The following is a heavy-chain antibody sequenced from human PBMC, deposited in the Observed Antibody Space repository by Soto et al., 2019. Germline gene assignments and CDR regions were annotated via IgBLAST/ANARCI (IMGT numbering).Heavy chain of an antibody. CDR2: IYYSGST. CDR1: GGSISSGDYY. V-gene: IGHV4-30-4*01. CDR3: ARAMVVTQNWFDP. J-gene: IGHJ5*02. D-gene: IGHD2-21*02. Sequence: PSETLSLTCTVSGGSISSGDYYWSWIRQPPGKGLEWIGYIYYSGSTYYNPSLKSRVTISVDKSKNQFSLKLSSVTAADTAVYYCARAMVVTQNWFDPWGQGTLVTSPQ.